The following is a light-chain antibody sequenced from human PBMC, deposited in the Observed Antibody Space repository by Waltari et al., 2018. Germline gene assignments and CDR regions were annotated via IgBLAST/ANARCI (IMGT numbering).Light chain of an antibody. CDR3: QHYSSAPYT. CDR2: KAS. CDR1: QSISSW. Sequence: DIQMTQSPSTLSASVGDRVTITCRASQSISSWLAWYQVRPGKAPKLLIQKASSLQSGVPSRFSGSGSGTTEFTLTISSLQPDDFATYYCQHYSSAPYTFGQGTKLEIK. V-gene: IGKV1-5*03. J-gene: IGKJ2*01.